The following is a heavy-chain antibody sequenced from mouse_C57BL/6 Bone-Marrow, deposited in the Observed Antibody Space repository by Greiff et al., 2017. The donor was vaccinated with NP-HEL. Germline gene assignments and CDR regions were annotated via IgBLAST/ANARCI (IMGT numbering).Heavy chain of an antibody. Sequence: EVQRVESGGGLVKPGGSLKLSCAASGFTFSSYAMSWVRQTPEKRLEWVATISDGGSYTYYPDNVKGRFTISRDNAKNNLYLQMSHLKSEDTAMYYCASPYYGSSSWYFDVWGTGTTVTVSS. CDR3: ASPYYGSSSWYFDV. V-gene: IGHV5-4*01. CDR2: ISDGGSYT. J-gene: IGHJ1*03. D-gene: IGHD1-1*01. CDR1: GFTFSSYA.